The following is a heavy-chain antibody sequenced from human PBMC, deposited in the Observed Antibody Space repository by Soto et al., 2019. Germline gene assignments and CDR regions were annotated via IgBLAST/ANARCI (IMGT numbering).Heavy chain of an antibody. V-gene: IGHV1-69*12. CDR3: ARDATPLYSSSWLGEDY. Sequence: QVQLVQSGAEVKKPGCSVKGSCKASGGTFSSYAISWVRQAPGQGLEWMGGIIPIFGTANYAQKFQCRVTMSADESTSTAYMELSSLRSEDTAVYYCARDATPLYSSSWLGEDYWGQGTLVTVSS. D-gene: IGHD6-13*01. J-gene: IGHJ4*02. CDR2: IIPIFGTA. CDR1: GGTFSSYA.